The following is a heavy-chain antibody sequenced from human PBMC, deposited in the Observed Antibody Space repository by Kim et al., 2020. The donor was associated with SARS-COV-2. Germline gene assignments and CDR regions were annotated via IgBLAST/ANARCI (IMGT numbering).Heavy chain of an antibody. CDR1: GFTFSSYG. CDR2: IWDDGSNK. V-gene: IGHV3-33*01. Sequence: GGSLRLSCAASGFTFSSYGMHWVRQAPGKGLEWVAVIWDDGSNKYYADSVKGRFTISRDNSKNTLYLQMNSLRAEDTAVYYCARENYGSGSYITDYWGQRTLVTASS. D-gene: IGHD3-10*01. CDR3: ARENYGSGSYITDY. J-gene: IGHJ4*02.